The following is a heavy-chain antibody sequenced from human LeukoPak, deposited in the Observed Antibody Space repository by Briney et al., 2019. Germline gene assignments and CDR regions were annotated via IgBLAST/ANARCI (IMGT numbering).Heavy chain of an antibody. CDR1: GYTFTSYD. Sequence: ASVKVSCKASGYTFTSYDINWVRQATGQVLGWMGWMNPNSGNTGYAQKFQGRVTMTRNTSISTAYMELSSLRSEDTAVYYCARYPPQTYYDFWSGYYTGTSYYYAMDVWGQGTTVTVSS. CDR2: MNPNSGNT. D-gene: IGHD3-3*01. CDR3: ARYPPQTYYDFWSGYYTGTSYYYAMDV. V-gene: IGHV1-8*01. J-gene: IGHJ6*02.